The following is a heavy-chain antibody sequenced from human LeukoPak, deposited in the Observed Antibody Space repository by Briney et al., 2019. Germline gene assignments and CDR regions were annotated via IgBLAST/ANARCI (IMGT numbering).Heavy chain of an antibody. J-gene: IGHJ3*02. V-gene: IGHV3-48*01. CDR2: SSASSSDV. Sequence: GGSLRLSCAASGLAFSSSAMNWVRQTPGKGLEWLTYSSASSSDVYYADSVKGRFTISRDNAKSSLYLQMNSLTAEDTAIYFCARGRDHAFDIWGQGTRVTVSS. CDR3: ARGRDHAFDI. CDR1: GLAFSSSA.